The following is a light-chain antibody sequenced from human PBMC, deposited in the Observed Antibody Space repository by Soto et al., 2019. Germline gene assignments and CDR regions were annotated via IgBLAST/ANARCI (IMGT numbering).Light chain of an antibody. J-gene: IGKJ1*01. CDR1: QSVSSN. CDR2: GAS. CDR3: NTNNNRPRP. V-gene: IGKV3-15*01. Sequence: EIVMTQSPATLSVSPGERATLSCRASQSVSSNLAWYQQKPGQAPRLLIYGASTRATGIPARFSGSGSGTEFPLTTSRRQSEDFAFYSCNTNNNRPRPFGKGPKVDIK.